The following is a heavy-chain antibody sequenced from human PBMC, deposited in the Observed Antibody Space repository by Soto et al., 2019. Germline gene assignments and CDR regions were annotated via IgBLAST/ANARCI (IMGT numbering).Heavy chain of an antibody. D-gene: IGHD3-3*02. V-gene: IGHV5-51*01. CDR2: IKPGTSDI. CDR1: GYKFGSAW. J-gene: IGHJ4*02. Sequence: PGESLKISCKGVGYKFGSAWIGWVRQMPGKVLEWMGIIKPGTSDIRYSPSCRGHVTISADEAVSTAYLQWSSLKASDTAMYYCARQLSRICDSWGQGXLVTVSS. CDR3: ARQLSRICDS.